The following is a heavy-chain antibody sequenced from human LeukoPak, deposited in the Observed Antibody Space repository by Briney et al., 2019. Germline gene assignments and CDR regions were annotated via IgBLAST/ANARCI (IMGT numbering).Heavy chain of an antibody. V-gene: IGHV3-7*01. CDR2: IKQDGSEK. D-gene: IGHD6-19*01. CDR3: ASEIGGPSSY. CDR1: GFTFSAYW. J-gene: IGHJ4*02. Sequence: PGGSLRLSCAASGFTFSAYWMHWVRQAPGKGLEWVANIKQDGSEKYYVDSVKGRFTISRDNAKNPLYLQMNSLRAEDTAVYYCASEIGGPSSYWGQGTLVTVSS.